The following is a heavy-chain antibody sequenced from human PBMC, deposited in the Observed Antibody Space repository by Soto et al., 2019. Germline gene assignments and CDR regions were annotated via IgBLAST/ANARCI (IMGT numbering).Heavy chain of an antibody. CDR1: GFTFSSYA. V-gene: IGHV3-23*01. D-gene: IGHD5-12*01. CDR2: ISGSGGST. Sequence: GWSLRLSCAASGFTFSSYAMSWVRQAPGKGLEWVSAISGSGGSTSYADSVKGRFTISRDNAKNTLYLQMKSLRVEDTAVYYCVRLGGFSESDYWGQGTLVTVSS. CDR3: VRLGGFSESDY. J-gene: IGHJ4*02.